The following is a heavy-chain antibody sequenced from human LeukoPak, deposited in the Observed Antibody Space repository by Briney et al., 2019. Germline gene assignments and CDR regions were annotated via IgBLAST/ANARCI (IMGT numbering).Heavy chain of an antibody. D-gene: IGHD1-26*01. Sequence: PGRSLRLSCAASGFTFSSYAMHWVRQAPGKGLEWVAVISYDGSNKYYADSVKGRFTISRDNSKNTLYLQMNSLRAEDTAVYYCAKDQAGATNYYYYYGMDVWGQGTTVTVSS. V-gene: IGHV3-30-3*01. CDR2: ISYDGSNK. J-gene: IGHJ6*02. CDR1: GFTFSSYA. CDR3: AKDQAGATNYYYYYGMDV.